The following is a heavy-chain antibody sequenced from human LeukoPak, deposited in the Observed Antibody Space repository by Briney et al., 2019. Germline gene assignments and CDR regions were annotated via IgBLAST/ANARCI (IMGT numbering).Heavy chain of an antibody. V-gene: IGHV4-38-2*02. CDR3: ARSHGLRGVDY. Sequence: SETLSLNCTVSGYSISSSYYWGWIRQPPGKGLEWIGSIYHSGSTYYNPSLKSRVTISVDTSKNQFSLKLSSVTAADTAVYYCARSHGLRGVDYWGQGTLVTVSS. CDR1: GYSISSSYY. J-gene: IGHJ4*02. CDR2: IYHSGST. D-gene: IGHD2-15*01.